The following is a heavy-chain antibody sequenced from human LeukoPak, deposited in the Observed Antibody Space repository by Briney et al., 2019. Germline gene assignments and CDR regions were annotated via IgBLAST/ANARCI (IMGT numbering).Heavy chain of an antibody. D-gene: IGHD2-2*01. V-gene: IGHV1-8*01. CDR2: MNPNSGNT. CDR3: AMGIPAARTLAY. Sequence: ASVKVSCKASGYTFTSYDINWVRQATGQGLEWMGWMNPNSGNTGYAQKFQGRVTMTRNTSISTAYMELSSLRSEDTAVYYCAMGIPAARTLAYWGQGTLVTVSS. J-gene: IGHJ4*02. CDR1: GYTFTSYD.